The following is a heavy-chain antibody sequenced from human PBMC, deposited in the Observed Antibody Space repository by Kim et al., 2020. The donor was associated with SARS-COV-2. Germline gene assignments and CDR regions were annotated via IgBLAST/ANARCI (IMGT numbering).Heavy chain of an antibody. D-gene: IGHD6-13*01. CDR2: INTNTGNP. Sequence: ASVKVSCKAXGYTFTSYAMNWVRQAPGQGLEWMGWINTNTGNPTYAQGFTGRFVFSLDTSVSTAYLQISSLKAEDTAVYYCARVGSSSWYVDYYYGMDVWGQGTTVTVSS. J-gene: IGHJ6*02. CDR1: GYTFTSYA. V-gene: IGHV7-4-1*02. CDR3: ARVGSSSWYVDYYYGMDV.